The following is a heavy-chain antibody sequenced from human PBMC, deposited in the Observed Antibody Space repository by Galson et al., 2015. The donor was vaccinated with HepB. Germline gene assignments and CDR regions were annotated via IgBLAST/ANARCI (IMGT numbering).Heavy chain of an antibody. CDR1: GFIFNSYA. V-gene: IGHV3-30-3*01. J-gene: IGHJ4*02. CDR3: AGEPYSSGWSKRGRYFDY. CDR2: ISYDGSNK. D-gene: IGHD6-19*01. Sequence: SLRLSCAASGFIFNSYAMTWVRQAPGKGLEWVAFISYDGSNKYYADSVKGRFTISRDNSKNTLYLQMNSLRPEDTAVDYCAGEPYSSGWSKRGRYFDYWGQGALVTVSS.